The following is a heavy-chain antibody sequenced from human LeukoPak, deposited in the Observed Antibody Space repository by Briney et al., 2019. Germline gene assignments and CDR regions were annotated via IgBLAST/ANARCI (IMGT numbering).Heavy chain of an antibody. J-gene: IGHJ4*02. CDR2: ISSSSSYI. V-gene: IGHV3-21*01. CDR3: ARDPSPVDY. Sequence: GGSLRLSCAASGFTFSSYSMNWVRQAPGKGLKWVSSISSSSSYIYYAHSVKGRFTISRDNAKNSLYLQMNSLRAEDTAVYYCARDPSPVDYWGQGTLVTVSS. CDR1: GFTFSSYS.